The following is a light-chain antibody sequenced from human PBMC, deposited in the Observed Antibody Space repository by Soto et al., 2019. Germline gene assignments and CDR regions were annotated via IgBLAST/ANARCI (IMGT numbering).Light chain of an antibody. CDR3: QTWGSGIVV. V-gene: IGLV4-69*01. CDR1: SGHNSYT. CDR2: FKSDGSH. Sequence: QLVLTQSHSASASLGASVKLTCTLSSGHNSYTIAWHQQQPEKGPRFLMKFKSDGSHIKGDGIPDRFSGSSSGAERYLTIASLQSEDEADYYCQTWGSGIVVFGGGTKLTVL. J-gene: IGLJ2*01.